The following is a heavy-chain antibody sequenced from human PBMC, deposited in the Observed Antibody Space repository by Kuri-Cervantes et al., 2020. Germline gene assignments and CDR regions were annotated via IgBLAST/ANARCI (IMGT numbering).Heavy chain of an antibody. J-gene: IGHJ4*02. D-gene: IGHD6-19*01. V-gene: IGHV3-30*18. CDR2: ISYDGSNK. CDR3: AKFRGTGWYTLFDY. Sequence: GESLKISCAASGFTFSSYGMHWVRQAPGKGLEWMAVISYDGSNKYYADSVKGRFTISRDNSKNTLYLQMNSLRAEDTAVYYCAKFRGTGWYTLFDYWGQGTLVTVSS. CDR1: GFTFSSYG.